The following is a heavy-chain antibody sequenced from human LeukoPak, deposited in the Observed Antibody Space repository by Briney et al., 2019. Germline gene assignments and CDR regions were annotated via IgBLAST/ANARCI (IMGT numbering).Heavy chain of an antibody. Sequence: SVKVSCKASGGTFSSYAISWVRQAPGQGLEWMGGIIPIFGTANYAQKFQGRVTITADKSTSTAYMELSSLRSEDTAVYYCARGAALQLWFSYWGQGALVTVSS. CDR1: GGTFSSYA. D-gene: IGHD5-18*01. CDR2: IIPIFGTA. CDR3: ARGAALQLWFSY. V-gene: IGHV1-69*06. J-gene: IGHJ4*02.